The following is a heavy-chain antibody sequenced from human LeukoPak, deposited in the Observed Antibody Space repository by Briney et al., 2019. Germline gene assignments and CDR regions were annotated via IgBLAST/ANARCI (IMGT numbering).Heavy chain of an antibody. CDR3: ARVEYSSSWQIVYYFDY. D-gene: IGHD6-13*01. CDR2: ISSSGSTI. Sequence: GGSLRLSCAASGFTFSYYFMSWISQPPGKGLEWVSYISSSGSTIYYADSVKGRFTISRDNAKNSLYLQMNSLTAEDTAVYYCARVEYSSSWQIVYYFDYWGQGTLVTVSS. CDR1: GFTFSYYF. V-gene: IGHV3-11*04. J-gene: IGHJ4*02.